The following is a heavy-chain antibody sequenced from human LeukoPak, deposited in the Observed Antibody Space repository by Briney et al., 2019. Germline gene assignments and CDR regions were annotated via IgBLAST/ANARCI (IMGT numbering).Heavy chain of an antibody. D-gene: IGHD6-19*01. V-gene: IGHV4-59*01. Sequence: SETLSLTCTVSGGSISSYYWSWIRQPPGKGLEWIGYIYYSGSTNYNPSLKSRVTISVDTSKNQFSLKLSSVTAADTAVYYCARGRGIAVAGTGRLRGYFDLWGRGTLVTVSS. CDR2: IYYSGST. J-gene: IGHJ2*01. CDR3: ARGRGIAVAGTGRLRGYFDL. CDR1: GGSISSYY.